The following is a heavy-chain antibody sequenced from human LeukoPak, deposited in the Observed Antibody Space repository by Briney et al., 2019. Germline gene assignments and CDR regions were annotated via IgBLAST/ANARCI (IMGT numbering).Heavy chain of an antibody. Sequence: GGSLRLSCAASGFTFSSYAMSWVRQAPGKGLEWVSAISGIGGSTYYADSVDDRFTIPRDNSKNSLYLQMNSLRAEDTAVYYRAKGALVVVPAAIPYSMDVWGKGTTVTVSS. CDR3: AKGALVVVPAAIPYSMDV. J-gene: IGHJ6*03. D-gene: IGHD2-2*01. CDR1: GFTFSSYA. CDR2: ISGIGGST. V-gene: IGHV3-23*01.